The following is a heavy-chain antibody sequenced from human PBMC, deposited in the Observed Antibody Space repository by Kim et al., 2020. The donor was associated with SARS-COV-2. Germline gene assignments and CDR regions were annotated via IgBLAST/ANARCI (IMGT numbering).Heavy chain of an antibody. V-gene: IGHV4-4*02. D-gene: IGHD6-13*01. CDR3: ARDWSGSSWYSSYYYYYGMDV. CDR1: GGSISSSNW. J-gene: IGHJ6*02. CDR2: IYHSGST. Sequence: SETLSLTCAVSGGSISSSNWWSWVRQPPGKGLEWIGEIYHSGSTNYNPSLKSRVTISVDKSKNQFSLKLSSVTAADTAVYYCARDWSGSSWYSSYYYYYGMDVWGQGTTVTVSS.